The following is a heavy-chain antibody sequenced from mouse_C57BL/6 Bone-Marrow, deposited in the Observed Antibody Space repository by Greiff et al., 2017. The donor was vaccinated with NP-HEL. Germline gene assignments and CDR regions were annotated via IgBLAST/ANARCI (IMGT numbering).Heavy chain of an antibody. J-gene: IGHJ3*01. CDR2: IDPSDSYT. Sequence: QVQLQQPGAELVRPGTSVKLSCKASGYTFTSYWMHWVKQRPGQGLEWIGVIDPSDSYTNYNQKFKGKATLTVDTSSSTAYMQLSSLTSEDSAVYYCARPFAYRGQGTLVTVSA. CDR1: GYTFTSYW. V-gene: IGHV1-59*01. CDR3: ARPFAY.